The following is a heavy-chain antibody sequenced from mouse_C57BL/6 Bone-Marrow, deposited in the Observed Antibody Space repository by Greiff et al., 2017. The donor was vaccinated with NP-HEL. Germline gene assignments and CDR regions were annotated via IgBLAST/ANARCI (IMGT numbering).Heavy chain of an antibody. D-gene: IGHD2-5*01. Sequence: VQLQQSGPELVKPGASVKIPCKASGYTFTDYNMDWVKQSHGKSLEWIGDINPNNGGTIYNQKFKGKATLTVDKSSSTAYMELRSLTSEDTAVYYCARKGYSNYAYYFDYWGQGTTLTVSS. CDR1: GYTFTDYN. CDR2: INPNNGGT. J-gene: IGHJ2*01. V-gene: IGHV1-18*01. CDR3: ARKGYSNYAYYFDY.